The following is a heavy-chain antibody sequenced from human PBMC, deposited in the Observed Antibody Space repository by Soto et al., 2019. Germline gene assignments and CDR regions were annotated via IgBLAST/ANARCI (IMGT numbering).Heavy chain of an antibody. CDR2: IDYDGTTT. CDR1: GFAFDSYW. Sequence: GGSLRLSCAASGFAFDSYWMHWVRQVPGEGPVWVSRIDYDGTTTTYADSVKGRFTISRDNSKNTLYLQMNSLRAEDTAVYYCAGMDVWGQGTTVTVSS. J-gene: IGHJ6*02. V-gene: IGHV3-74*01. CDR3: AGMDV.